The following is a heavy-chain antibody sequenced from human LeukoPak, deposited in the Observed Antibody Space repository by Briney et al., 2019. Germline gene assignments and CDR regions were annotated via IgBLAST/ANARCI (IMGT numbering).Heavy chain of an antibody. V-gene: IGHV3-30*02. J-gene: IGHJ5*02. Sequence: GGSLRLSCAASGFTFSSYGMHWVRQAPGKGLEWVAFIRYDGSNKYYADSVKDRCTISRDNSKNTLYLQMNSLRAEDTAVYYCAKRYGSGSSLTNWFDPWGQGTLVTVSS. CDR2: IRYDGSNK. CDR1: GFTFSSYG. CDR3: AKRYGSGSSLTNWFDP. D-gene: IGHD3-10*01.